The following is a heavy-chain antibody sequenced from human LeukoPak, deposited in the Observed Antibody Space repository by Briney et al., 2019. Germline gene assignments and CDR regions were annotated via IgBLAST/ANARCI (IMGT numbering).Heavy chain of an antibody. D-gene: IGHD4-23*01. CDR3: ASLPGNYGGNPWGDYYYYMDV. CDR2: IYYSGST. Sequence: SETLSLTCTVSGGSISSYYWSWIRQPPGKGLEWIGSIYYSGSTYYNPSLKSRVTISVDTSKNQFSLKLSSVTAADTAVYYCASLPGNYGGNPWGDYYYYMDVWGKGTTVTVSS. J-gene: IGHJ6*03. CDR1: GGSISSYY. V-gene: IGHV4-59*05.